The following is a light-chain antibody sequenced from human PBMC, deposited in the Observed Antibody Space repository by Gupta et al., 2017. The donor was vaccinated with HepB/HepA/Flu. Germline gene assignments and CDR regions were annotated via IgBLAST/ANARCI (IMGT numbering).Light chain of an antibody. J-gene: IGLJ2*01. V-gene: IGLV3-1*01. Sequence: SYELTQPPSVSVSPGQTASITCSGDQLGDKYACWYQQKPGQSPVLVIYQDSKRPSGIPERFSGSNSGNTATLTIRGTQAMEEADYYCKAWNSSTVVFGGGTKLTVL. CDR2: QDS. CDR3: KAWNSSTVV. CDR1: QLGDKY.